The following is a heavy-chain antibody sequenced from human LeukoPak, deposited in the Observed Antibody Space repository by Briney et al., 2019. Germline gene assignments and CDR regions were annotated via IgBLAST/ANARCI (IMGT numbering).Heavy chain of an antibody. CDR2: ITPNSGGT. Sequence: PSVQVSFKASGYTFTGYYMHWVRQAPGQGLEWMGWITPNSGGTNYAQKFQGRVTMTSDTSISTAYMELSRLRSNDTAVYYCARVYRWLHPNDAFDIWGQGTMVTVSS. CDR1: GYTFTGYY. J-gene: IGHJ3*02. D-gene: IGHD5-12*01. V-gene: IGHV1-2*02. CDR3: ARVYRWLHPNDAFDI.